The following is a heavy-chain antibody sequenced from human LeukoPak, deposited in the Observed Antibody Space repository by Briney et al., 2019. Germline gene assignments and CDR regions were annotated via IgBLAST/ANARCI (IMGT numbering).Heavy chain of an antibody. V-gene: IGHV3-7*01. J-gene: IGHJ4*02. CDR2: IKQDGSEK. CDR1: GFTFSNYA. CDR3: ARDRHEYYYDSSGYYCLDY. D-gene: IGHD3-22*01. Sequence: GGSLRLSCAASGFTFSNYAMSWVRQAPGKGLEWVANIKQDGSEKYYVDSVKGRFTISRDNAKNSLYLQMNSLRAEDTAVYYCARDRHEYYYDSSGYYCLDYWGQGTLVTVSS.